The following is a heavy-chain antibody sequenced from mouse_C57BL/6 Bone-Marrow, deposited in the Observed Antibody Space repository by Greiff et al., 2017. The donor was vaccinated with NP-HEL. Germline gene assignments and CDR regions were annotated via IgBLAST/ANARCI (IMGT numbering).Heavy chain of an antibody. D-gene: IGHD4-1*01. CDR2: INPYNGGT. J-gene: IGHJ2*01. Sequence: VQLQQSGPVLVKPGASVKMSCKASGYTFTDYYMNWVKQSHGKSLEWIGVINPYNGGTSYNLKFKGKATLTVDKSSSTAYMELNSLTSEDSAVYYCARWVNWAVDYWGQGTTLTVSS. V-gene: IGHV1-19*01. CDR3: ARWVNWAVDY. CDR1: GYTFTDYY.